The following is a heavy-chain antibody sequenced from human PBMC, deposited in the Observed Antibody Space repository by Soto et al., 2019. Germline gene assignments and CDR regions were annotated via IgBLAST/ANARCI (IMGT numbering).Heavy chain of an antibody. V-gene: IGHV1-18*04. CDR3: AREAAAELNDYGLDV. D-gene: IGHD6-13*01. Sequence: QVQLVQSGPEVRKPGASVKVSCKASGYIFSRYGISWVRQAPGQGLEWMAWISGYNGNTKFGERVQGRVNVTTDTSTSTAYMELRSLRSDDTAGYYCAREAAAELNDYGLDVWGQGTTVIVSS. J-gene: IGHJ6*02. CDR1: GYIFSRYG. CDR2: ISGYNGNT.